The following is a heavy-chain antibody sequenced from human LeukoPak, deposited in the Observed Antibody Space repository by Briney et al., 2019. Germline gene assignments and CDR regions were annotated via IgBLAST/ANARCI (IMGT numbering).Heavy chain of an antibody. CDR3: AKDHYSSGPGY. CDR1: GFTFRSYA. CDR2: ITGSGDST. D-gene: IGHD3-22*01. Sequence: GGSLRLSCAASGFTFRSYAMSWVRQAPGKGLEWVSAITGSGDSTYYADSVKGRFTISRDNSKNTLFLQMNSLRAEDTAVYYCAKDHYSSGPGYWGQGALVTVSS. J-gene: IGHJ4*02. V-gene: IGHV3-23*01.